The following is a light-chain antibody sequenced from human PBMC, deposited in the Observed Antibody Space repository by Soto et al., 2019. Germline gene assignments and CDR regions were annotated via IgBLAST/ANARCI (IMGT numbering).Light chain of an antibody. CDR2: EAT. V-gene: IGLV2-8*01. CDR3: SAYAGRNNLI. CDR1: SSDVGGYDY. Sequence: QSALTQPPSASGSHGQSVTISCTGTSSDVGGYDYVSWYQQHPGKAPKLMIYEATKRPSGVPDRLSGSKSGNTASLTVSGLQDEDEAHYYCSAYAGRNNLIFGGGTKLTVL. J-gene: IGLJ2*01.